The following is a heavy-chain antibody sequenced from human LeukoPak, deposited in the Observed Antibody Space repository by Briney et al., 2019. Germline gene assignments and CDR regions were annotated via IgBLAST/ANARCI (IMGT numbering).Heavy chain of an antibody. CDR2: INPNSGGT. Sequence: ASVKVSCKASGYTFTGYYMHWVRQAPGQGLEWMGWINPNSGGTNYAQKFQGRVTMTRNTSISTAYMELSRLRSDDTAVYYCARENSNLRGPSWFDPWGQGTLVTVSS. CDR1: GYTFTGYY. J-gene: IGHJ5*02. V-gene: IGHV1-2*02. D-gene: IGHD4-11*01. CDR3: ARENSNLRGPSWFDP.